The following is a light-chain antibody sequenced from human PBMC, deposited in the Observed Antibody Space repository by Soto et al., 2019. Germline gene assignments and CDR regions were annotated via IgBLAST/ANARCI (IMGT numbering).Light chain of an antibody. CDR2: DVS. V-gene: IGLV2-14*03. Sequence: QSALTQPASVSGSPGQSITISYPGTSSDFCGYNYCSWYQHHPGKAPKLMIYDVSNRPSGVSNRFSGSKSGNTASLTISGLQAEDEADYYCSSYTSSNTLIFGTGTKVTVL. CDR1: SSDFCGYNY. CDR3: SSYTSSNTLI. J-gene: IGLJ1*01.